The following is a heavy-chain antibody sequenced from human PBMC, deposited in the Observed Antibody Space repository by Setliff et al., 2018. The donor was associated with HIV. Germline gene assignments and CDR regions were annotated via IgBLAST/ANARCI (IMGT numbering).Heavy chain of an antibody. CDR1: AYSIRNGYY. Sequence: PSETLSLTCTVSAYSIRNGYYWGWIRQSPGKGLEWIGTLYYDGNTYYNPSLKSRVTMSVDTSKNQFSLNLNSVTAADTAVYYCARETIRSGHPSEAGFDFWGQGALVTVPS. CDR2: LYYDGNT. J-gene: IGHJ4*02. CDR3: ARETIRSGHPSEAGFDF. V-gene: IGHV4-38-2*02. D-gene: IGHD6-19*01.